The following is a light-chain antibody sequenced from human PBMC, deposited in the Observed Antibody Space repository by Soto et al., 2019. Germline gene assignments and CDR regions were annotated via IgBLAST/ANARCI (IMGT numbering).Light chain of an antibody. Sequence: EIVLTQSPATLSLSPGERATLSCRASQSVSSFFAWYPQNRGQAPRLLIYDATKRATGIPARFSGSRSGTAFTLTISSLEPDDSAVYYCQQRLNWPLTLGGGTTGQIK. V-gene: IGKV3-11*01. J-gene: IGKJ4*01. CDR3: QQRLNWPLT. CDR2: DAT. CDR1: QSVSSF.